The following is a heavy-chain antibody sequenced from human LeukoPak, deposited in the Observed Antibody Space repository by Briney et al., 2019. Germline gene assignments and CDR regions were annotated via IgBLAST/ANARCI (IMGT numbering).Heavy chain of an antibody. J-gene: IGHJ6*03. V-gene: IGHV4-39*07. CDR3: ARAGSPRELQPIYYYYYYMDV. CDR2: IYYSRST. Sequence: PSDTLSLTCTVSGRSISSSSYYWGWIRQPPGGGLEWNGSIYYSRSTSYNPSLKSRVTISVDTSKNQFSLKLSSVTAADTAVYYCARAGSPRELQPIYYYYYYMDVWGKGTTVTISS. D-gene: IGHD1-26*01. CDR1: GRSISSSSYY.